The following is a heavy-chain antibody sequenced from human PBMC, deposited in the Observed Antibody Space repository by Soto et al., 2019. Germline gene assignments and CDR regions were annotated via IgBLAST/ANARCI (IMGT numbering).Heavy chain of an antibody. CDR3: ARRWEADSAAFDI. Sequence: GGSLRRSCAASGFTFSSYAMNWVRQAPGKGQEWVSSISGSASTTYYADSVKGRFTISRDNSKNTLYLQMNSLRAEDTAVYYCARRWEADSAAFDIWGQGTMVTVSS. D-gene: IGHD1-26*01. CDR1: GFTFSSYA. CDR2: ISGSASTT. V-gene: IGHV3-23*01. J-gene: IGHJ3*02.